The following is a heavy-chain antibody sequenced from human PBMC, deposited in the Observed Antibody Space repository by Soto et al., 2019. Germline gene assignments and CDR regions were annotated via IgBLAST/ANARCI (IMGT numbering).Heavy chain of an antibody. CDR2: INHSGST. Sequence: PSETLSLTCAVYGGSFSGYYWSWIRQPPGKGLEWIGEINHSGSTNYNPSLKSRVTISVDTSKNQFSLKLSSVTAADTAVYYCARGLKRYSGYDAFSYWGQGTLVTVSS. V-gene: IGHV4-34*01. CDR3: ARGLKRYSGYDAFSY. CDR1: GGSFSGYY. J-gene: IGHJ4*02. D-gene: IGHD5-12*01.